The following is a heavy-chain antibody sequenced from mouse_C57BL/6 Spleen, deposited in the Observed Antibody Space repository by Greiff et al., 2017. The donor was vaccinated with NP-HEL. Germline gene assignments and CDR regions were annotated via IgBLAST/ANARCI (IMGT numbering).Heavy chain of an antibody. Sequence: DVKLQESGPGLVKPSQSLSLTCSVTGYSITSGYYWNWIRQFPGNKLEWMGYISYDGSNNYNPSLKNRNTITRDTSKNQFFLKLNSVTTEDTATYYCAREGYDGYYVFAYWGQGTLVTVSA. CDR1: GYSITSGYY. CDR2: ISYDGSN. V-gene: IGHV3-6*01. D-gene: IGHD2-3*01. CDR3: AREGYDGYYVFAY. J-gene: IGHJ3*01.